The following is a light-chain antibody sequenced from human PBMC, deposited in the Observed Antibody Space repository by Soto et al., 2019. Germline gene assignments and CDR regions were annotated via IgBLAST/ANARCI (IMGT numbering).Light chain of an antibody. V-gene: IGKV1-39*01. Sequence: DIQMTQSPSSLSASVGDRVTITCRARQDISRYLNWYQQKPGKAPKLLMHAASSLQSGVPSTFSGSASGTHFNLTISSLQPEDFATYYCQQSYSTPLTFGGGTKVEIK. CDR3: QQSYSTPLT. CDR2: AAS. CDR1: QDISRY. J-gene: IGKJ4*01.